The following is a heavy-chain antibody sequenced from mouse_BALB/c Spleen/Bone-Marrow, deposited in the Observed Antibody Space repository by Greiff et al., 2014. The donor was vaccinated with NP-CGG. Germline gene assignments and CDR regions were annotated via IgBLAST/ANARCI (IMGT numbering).Heavy chain of an antibody. V-gene: IGHV1S22*01. D-gene: IGHD1-1*01. J-gene: IGHJ4*01. CDR2: IYPGSGNT. CDR1: GYTFTSYW. Sequence: LQQSGSELVRPGASVKLSCKASGYTFTSYWMHWVKQRPGQGLEWIGNIYPGSGNTNYDEKFKNKATLTVDTSSSTAYMQLSSLTSEDSAVYYCTRRGDFYGIPGVYYAMDYWGQGTSVTVSS. CDR3: TRRGDFYGIPGVYYAMDY.